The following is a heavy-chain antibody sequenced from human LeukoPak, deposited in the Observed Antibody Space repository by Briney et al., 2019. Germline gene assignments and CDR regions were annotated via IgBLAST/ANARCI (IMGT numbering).Heavy chain of an antibody. CDR3: ARNSYRPDAFDI. D-gene: IGHD2-2*02. CDR1: GGSFSDYY. J-gene: IGHJ3*02. Sequence: SETLSLTCAVYGGSFSDYYWSWIRQPPGKGLEWIGEINHSGSTNYNPSLKSRVTISVDTSKNQSSLKLSSVTAADTAVYYCARNSYRPDAFDIWGQGTMVTVSS. CDR2: INHSGST. V-gene: IGHV4-34*01.